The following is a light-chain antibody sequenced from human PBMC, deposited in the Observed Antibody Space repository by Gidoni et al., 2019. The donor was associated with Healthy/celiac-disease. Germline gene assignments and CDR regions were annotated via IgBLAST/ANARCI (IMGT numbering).Light chain of an antibody. CDR3: QHYGSSPWT. CDR1: QSVSSSY. J-gene: IGKJ1*01. Sequence: EIVVTQSPGTLSLSPGERATLSYRARQSVSSSYLALYQQKPGPAPRLLIYGASSRATGLPDRFSGSWSGTDFTLTISRLAPEDFAVYYCQHYGSSPWTFGQGTKVEIK. V-gene: IGKV3-20*01. CDR2: GAS.